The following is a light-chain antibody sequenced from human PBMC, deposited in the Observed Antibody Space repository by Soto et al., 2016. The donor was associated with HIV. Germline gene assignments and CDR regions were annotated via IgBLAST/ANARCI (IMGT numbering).Light chain of an antibody. CDR3: DSRDSTDTYVV. CDR2: GRD. Sequence: SSELTQDPAVSVALGQTVTITCQGDSLRRFDASWFQQKPGQAPLLVIYGRDSRPSEIPDRFSGSSSGNXASLTITGAQAEDAADYYCDSRDSTDTYVVFGGGTKLDRP. CDR1: SLRRFD. V-gene: IGLV3-19*01. J-gene: IGLJ2*01.